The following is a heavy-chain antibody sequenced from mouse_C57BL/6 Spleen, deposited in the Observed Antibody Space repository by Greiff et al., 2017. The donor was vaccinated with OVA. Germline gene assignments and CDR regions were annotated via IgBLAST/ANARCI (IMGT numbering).Heavy chain of an antibody. CDR2: IYPGGGYT. CDR3: AGGGGSKDYAMDY. V-gene: IGHV1-63*01. J-gene: IGHJ4*01. D-gene: IGHD1-1*01. CDR1: GYTFTNYW. Sequence: QVQLQQSGAELVRPGTSVKMSCKASGYTFTNYWIGWAKQRPGHGLEWIGDIYPGGGYTNYNEKFKGKATLTVAKSSSTAYMQFSSLTSEYSAIYYCAGGGGSKDYAMDYWGQGTSVTVSS.